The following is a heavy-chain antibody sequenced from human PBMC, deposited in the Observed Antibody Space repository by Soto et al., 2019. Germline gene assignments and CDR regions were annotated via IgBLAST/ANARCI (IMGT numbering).Heavy chain of an antibody. V-gene: IGHV3-23*01. D-gene: IGHD2-2*01. J-gene: IGHJ4*02. Sequence: GGSLRLSCAAPGFTFSDYGLSWVRQAPGKGLEWVSSISGSRGSTTYYAGSVKGRFTISRDNSKNTLYLQMNSLRVEDTAVYYCAQDRGCSGSTCYQAYWGPGTLVTVSS. CDR3: AQDRGCSGSTCYQAY. CDR2: ISGSRGSTT. CDR1: GFTFSDYG.